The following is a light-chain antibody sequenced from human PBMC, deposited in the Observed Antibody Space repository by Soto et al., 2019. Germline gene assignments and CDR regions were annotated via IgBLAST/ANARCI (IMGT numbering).Light chain of an antibody. CDR2: AAF. CDR1: QTVSSN. V-gene: IGKV3-15*01. J-gene: IGKJ1*01. CDR3: QQYENWPPWT. Sequence: EIVMTQSPATLSVSPGNRVTLSCRASQTVSSNLAWYQQKPGQAPRLLIYAAFNRATGIPARFSGSGSGTEFTLTISSLQSEDSAIYYCQQYENWPPWTFGQGTKVEMK.